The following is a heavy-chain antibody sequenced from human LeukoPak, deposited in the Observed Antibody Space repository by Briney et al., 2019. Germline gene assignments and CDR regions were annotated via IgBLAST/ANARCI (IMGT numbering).Heavy chain of an antibody. D-gene: IGHD3-9*01. CDR1: GVSTSSGANY. CDR2: ICCSGTA. CDR3: ARVSYDVLTGGTDV. J-gene: IGHJ6*02. V-gene: IGHV4-31*03. Sequence: SETLSLTCTASGVSTSSGANYWSWLRQPAGKGREWIGYICCSGTAYYYPSLKSRVTISVDTSKNQCSLKVRSVTAADTAVYYCARVSYDVLTGGTDVWGQGTTVTVSS.